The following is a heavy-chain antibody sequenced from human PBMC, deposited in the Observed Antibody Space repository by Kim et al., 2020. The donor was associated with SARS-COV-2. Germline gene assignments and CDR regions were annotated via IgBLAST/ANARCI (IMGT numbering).Heavy chain of an antibody. CDR2: MNQDASEK. D-gene: IGHD5-18*01. V-gene: IGHV3-7*01. Sequence: GGSLRLSCVASGFTFSSYWMTWVRQAPGKGLEWVANMNQDASEKYYVDSVKGRFTVSRVNAKNSLYLQMNSLRAEDTAVYYCARAIKCGYNYCYLDYWGQGALVTVSS. CDR3: ARAIKCGYNYCYLDY. J-gene: IGHJ4*02. CDR1: GFTFSSYW.